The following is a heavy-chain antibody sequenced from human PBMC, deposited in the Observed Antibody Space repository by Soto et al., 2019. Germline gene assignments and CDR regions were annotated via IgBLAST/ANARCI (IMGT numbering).Heavy chain of an antibody. Sequence: GESLKISCKGSGFTFTNSWIGWVRQLPGKGLEWMGTIYPGDSDTRYSASFQGQVTISADKSTNTAYVQWSSLRASDTAIYFCATGEHQILLDYWGQGTLVTISS. CDR2: IYPGDSDT. V-gene: IGHV5-51*01. CDR3: ATGEHQILLDY. D-gene: IGHD3-10*01. CDR1: GFTFTNSW. J-gene: IGHJ4*02.